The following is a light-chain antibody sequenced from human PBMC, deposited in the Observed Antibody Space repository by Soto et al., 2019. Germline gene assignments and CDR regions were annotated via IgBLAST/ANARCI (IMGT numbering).Light chain of an antibody. V-gene: IGKV3-20*01. CDR1: QSVSSNY. Sequence: EIVITPSPATLFVSPGERATLSCRSSQSVSSNYVAWYQQKPGQTPKVLIYRASSRATGIPDRFSGSGSGTDFTLTISRLGPEDFAMYYCQQYGSSPLTFGGGTKVDIK. J-gene: IGKJ4*01. CDR2: RAS. CDR3: QQYGSSPLT.